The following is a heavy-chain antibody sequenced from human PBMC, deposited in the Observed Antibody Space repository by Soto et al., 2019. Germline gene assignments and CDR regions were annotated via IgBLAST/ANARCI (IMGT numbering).Heavy chain of an antibody. Sequence: GGSLRLSCAASGFTFSSYAMSWVRQSPGKGLEWVSAISGSGGSTYYADSVKGRFTISRDNSKNTLYLQMNSLRAEDTAVYYCAKLFYSSSFYYYYGMDVWGQGTTVTVSS. CDR1: GFTFSSYA. J-gene: IGHJ6*02. CDR2: ISGSGGST. CDR3: AKLFYSSSFYYYYGMDV. V-gene: IGHV3-23*01. D-gene: IGHD6-6*01.